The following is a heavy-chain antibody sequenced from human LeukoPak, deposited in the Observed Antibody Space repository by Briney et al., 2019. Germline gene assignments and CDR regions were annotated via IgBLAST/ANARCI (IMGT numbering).Heavy chain of an antibody. CDR2: ISRSGGST. CDR3: AKTGSTVTALNWFDP. V-gene: IGHV3-23*01. CDR1: RFTFSTNA. D-gene: IGHD4-17*01. Sequence: GGSLRLSCAASRFTFSTNAMSWVRQAPGKGLEWVSGISRSGGSTYYADSVKGRFTISRDNSKNTLYLQMNSLRGEDTAVYYCAKTGSTVTALNWFDPWGQGTLVTVSS. J-gene: IGHJ5*02.